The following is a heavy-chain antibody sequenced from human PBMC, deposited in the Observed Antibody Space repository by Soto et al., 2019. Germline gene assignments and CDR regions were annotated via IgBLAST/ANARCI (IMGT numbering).Heavy chain of an antibody. Sequence: EVQLVESGGGLVQPGGSLRLSCAASGFTFSSYWMSWVRQAPGKGLEWVANIKQDGSEKYYVDSVKGRFTISRDNAKNSLYLQMNSLRAEDTAVYYCARVLRNFDWLPREHFDYWGQGTLVTVSS. CDR1: GFTFSSYW. CDR2: IKQDGSEK. J-gene: IGHJ4*02. D-gene: IGHD3-9*01. CDR3: ARVLRNFDWLPREHFDY. V-gene: IGHV3-7*05.